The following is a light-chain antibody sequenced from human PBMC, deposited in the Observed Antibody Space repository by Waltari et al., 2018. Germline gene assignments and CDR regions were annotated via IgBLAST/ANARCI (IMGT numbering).Light chain of an antibody. CDR2: VNSDGSH. CDR1: SGHINNV. V-gene: IGLV4-69*01. J-gene: IGLJ3*02. CDR3: QTGGHGTWV. Sequence: QLVLTQSPSASASLGASVKLTCTLSSGHINNVIAWLQQRPEKGPRYVMKVNSDGSHNKGDDIPDRFSGSGSGAERYLSISSLQSEDEADYICQTGGHGTWVFGGGTKLTVL.